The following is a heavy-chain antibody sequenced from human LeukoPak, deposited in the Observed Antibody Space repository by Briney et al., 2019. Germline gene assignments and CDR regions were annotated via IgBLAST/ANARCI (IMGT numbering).Heavy chain of an antibody. CDR2: ILYSGST. D-gene: IGHD5-18*01. Sequence: SETLSLTCTVSGGSINRGYWSWVRQHPGKGLEWIGHILYSGSTFYNPFLESRLTISLDTSKNQFSLKLTSVTAADTAVYYCASGYGSGWFDRWGQGTLVSVSS. CDR1: GGSINRGY. J-gene: IGHJ5*02. CDR3: ASGYGSGWFDR. V-gene: IGHV4-30-4*08.